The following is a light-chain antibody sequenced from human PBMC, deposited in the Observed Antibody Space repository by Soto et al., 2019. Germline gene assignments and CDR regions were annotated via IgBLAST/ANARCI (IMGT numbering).Light chain of an antibody. J-gene: IGLJ1*01. CDR3: NSYATGNTRV. Sequence: QSVLTQPASVSGSPGQSITISCTGSSSDIGDYDYVSWYQQHPGKAPKVLISEVSNRPSGVSSRFSGSKSGNTASLTISVLQAEDEADYYCNSYATGNTRVFGTGTRSPS. CDR1: SSDIGDYDY. CDR2: EVS. V-gene: IGLV2-14*01.